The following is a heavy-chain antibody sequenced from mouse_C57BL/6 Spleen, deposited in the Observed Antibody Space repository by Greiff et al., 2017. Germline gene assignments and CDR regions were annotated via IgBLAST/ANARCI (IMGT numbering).Heavy chain of an antibody. CDR2: ISYAGSN. V-gene: IGHV3-6*01. Sequence: EVQLQESGPGLVKPSQSLSLTCSVTGYSITSGYYWNWIRQFPGNKLEWMGYISYAGSNNYNPSLKNRISITRDKSKTQFFLKLNTLTTEDTATYYCAREGGSLDDWGKGTSVTVSS. CDR3: AREGGSLDD. J-gene: IGHJ4*01. CDR1: GYSITSGYY.